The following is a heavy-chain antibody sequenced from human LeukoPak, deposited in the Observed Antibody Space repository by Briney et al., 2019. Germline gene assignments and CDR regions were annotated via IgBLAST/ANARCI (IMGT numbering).Heavy chain of an antibody. CDR3: ARDANAFDI. Sequence: GSLRLSRAASGFTXSDYYMSWIRQAPGKGLEWVSYISSSGSTIYYADSVKGGFTISRENAKKSLYLQMNSMRAEETAVYYGARDANAFDIWGQGTMVTVSS. CDR2: ISSSGSTI. CDR1: GFTXSDYY. J-gene: IGHJ3*02. V-gene: IGHV3-11*01.